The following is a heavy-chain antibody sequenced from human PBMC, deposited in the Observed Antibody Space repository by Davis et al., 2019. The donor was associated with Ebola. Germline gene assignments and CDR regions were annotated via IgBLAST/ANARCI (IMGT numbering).Heavy chain of an antibody. J-gene: IGHJ4*02. CDR1: GFTFIDYA. Sequence: PGGSLRLSCAASGFTFIDYAMTWVRQTPGKGLEWVSTISGSGGSTYYADSVKGRFTMSRDRSKNTVYLQMSNLRDEDTAVYYCAKLLWASVPDYFDYWGQGTLVTVSS. CDR2: ISGSGGST. V-gene: IGHV3-23*01. CDR3: AKLLWASVPDYFDY. D-gene: IGHD1-26*01.